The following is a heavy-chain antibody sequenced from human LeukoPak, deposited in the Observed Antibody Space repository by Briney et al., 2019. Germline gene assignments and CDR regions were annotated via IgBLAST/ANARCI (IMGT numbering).Heavy chain of an antibody. Sequence: GGSLRLSCAASGFTFSSYWMSWVRQAPGKGLEWVANIKQDGSEKYYVDSVKGRFTISRDNAKNSLYLQMNSLRAEDTAVYYCARGTSSSWYRKLLNYYYYGMDVWGQGTTVTVSS. V-gene: IGHV3-7*01. CDR2: IKQDGSEK. D-gene: IGHD6-13*01. CDR3: ARGTSSSWYRKLLNYYYYGMDV. J-gene: IGHJ6*02. CDR1: GFTFSSYW.